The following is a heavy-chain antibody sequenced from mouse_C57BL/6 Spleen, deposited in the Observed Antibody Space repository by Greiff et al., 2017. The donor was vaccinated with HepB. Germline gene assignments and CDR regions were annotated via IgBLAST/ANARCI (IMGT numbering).Heavy chain of an antibody. V-gene: IGHV7-3*01. CDR1: GFTFTDYY. Sequence: DVMLVESGGGLVQPGGSLSLSCAASGFTFTDYYMSWVRQPPGKALEWLGFIRNKANGYTTEYSASVKGRFTISRDNSQSILYLQMNALRAEDSATYYCATRSSYGGYFDYWGQGTTLTVSS. D-gene: IGHD1-1*01. CDR2: IRNKANGYTT. CDR3: ATRSSYGGYFDY. J-gene: IGHJ2*01.